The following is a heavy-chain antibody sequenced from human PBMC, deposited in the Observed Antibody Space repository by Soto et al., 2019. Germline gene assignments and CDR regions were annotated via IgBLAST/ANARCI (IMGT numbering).Heavy chain of an antibody. V-gene: IGHV3-33*01. CDR1: GFTFSSYG. CDR3: ARDSEADYYGSGGWNY. Sequence: PGGSLRLSCAASGFTFSSYGMHWVRQAPGKGLEWVAVIWYDGSNKHYADSVKGRFTISRDNSKNTLYLKSSGLRAEDTAVYYCARDSEADYYGSGGWNYWGQGTLVTVSS. CDR2: IWYDGSNK. D-gene: IGHD3-10*01. J-gene: IGHJ4*02.